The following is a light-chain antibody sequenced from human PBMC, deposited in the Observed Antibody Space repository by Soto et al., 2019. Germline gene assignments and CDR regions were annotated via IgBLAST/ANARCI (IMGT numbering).Light chain of an antibody. Sequence: EIGCTHSPATLSMYTRDRATLSCRASQSVKTFLVWYQQHPGQAPRLLLYDANHRAGGIPARFSGSGFGTDFTLTISSLEPEDAAVYYCQQRSNGPPITFGQGTRLQI. CDR1: QSVKTF. CDR2: DAN. CDR3: QQRSNGPPIT. V-gene: IGKV3-11*01. J-gene: IGKJ5*01.